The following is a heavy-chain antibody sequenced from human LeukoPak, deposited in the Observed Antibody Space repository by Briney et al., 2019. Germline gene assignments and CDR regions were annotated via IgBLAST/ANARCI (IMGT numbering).Heavy chain of an antibody. CDR2: IYYSGST. V-gene: IGHV4-61*01. J-gene: IGHJ4*02. D-gene: IGHD2-21*02. CDR1: GGSVSSGSYY. CDR3: ARVGWSYCGGDCYIFDY. Sequence: PSETLSLTCTVSGGSVSSGSYYWSWIRQPPGKGLEWIGYIYYSGSTNYNPSLKSRVTISVDTSKNQFSLKLSSVTAADTAVHCCARVGWSYCGGDCYIFDYWGQGTLVTVSS.